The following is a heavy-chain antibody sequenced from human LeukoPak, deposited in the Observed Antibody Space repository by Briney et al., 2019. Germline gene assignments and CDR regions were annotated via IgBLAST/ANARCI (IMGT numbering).Heavy chain of an antibody. D-gene: IGHD7-27*01. CDR2: INHSGST. J-gene: IGHJ4*02. V-gene: IGHV4-34*01. CDR1: GGSFSGYY. Sequence: PSETLSLTCAVYGGSFSGYYWSWIRQPPGKGLEWIGEINHSGSTNYNPSLKSRVTISVDTSKNQFSLKLSSVTAADTAVYYCARGWGSVFDYWGQGTPVTVSS. CDR3: ARGWGSVFDY.